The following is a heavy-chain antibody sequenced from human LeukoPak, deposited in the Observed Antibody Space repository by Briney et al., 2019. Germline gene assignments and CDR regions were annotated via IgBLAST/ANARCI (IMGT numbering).Heavy chain of an antibody. CDR2: ISSSSSYI. J-gene: IGHJ4*02. CDR3: ARALRGESDAYYFDY. V-gene: IGHV3-21*01. Sequence: PGGSLRLSCAASGFTFSSYSMNWVRQAPGKGLEWASSISSSSSYIYYADSVKGRFTISRDNSKNTLYLQMNSLRAEDTAVYYCARALRGESDAYYFDYWGQGTLVTVSS. CDR1: GFTFSSYS.